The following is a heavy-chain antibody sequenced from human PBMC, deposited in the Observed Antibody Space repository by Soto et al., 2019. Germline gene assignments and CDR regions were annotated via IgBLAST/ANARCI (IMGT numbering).Heavy chain of an antibody. V-gene: IGHV3-23*01. CDR1: GFTFSSYA. J-gene: IGHJ4*02. CDR3: ATRGPQYYFDY. D-gene: IGHD3-10*01. CDR2: ISGSGDNT. Sequence: GGSLRLSCAASGFTFSSYAMSWVRQAPGKGLEWVSGISGSGDNTNYADSVNGRFTISRDKSKNTLYLQLIRLRAEDTSLYDVATRGPQYYFDYWGQGTLVTVSS.